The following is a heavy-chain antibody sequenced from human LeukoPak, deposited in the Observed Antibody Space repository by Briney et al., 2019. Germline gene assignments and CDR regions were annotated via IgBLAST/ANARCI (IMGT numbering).Heavy chain of an antibody. J-gene: IGHJ4*02. Sequence: ASVKVSCKISGYTLTELSMHWVRQAPGQGLEWMGIINPSGGSTSYAQKFQGRVTMTRDTSTSTVYMELSSLRSEDTAVYYCARGSTLRLGELSSINYWGQGTLVTVSS. D-gene: IGHD3-16*02. V-gene: IGHV1-46*01. CDR1: GYTLTELS. CDR2: INPSGGST. CDR3: ARGSTLRLGELSSINY.